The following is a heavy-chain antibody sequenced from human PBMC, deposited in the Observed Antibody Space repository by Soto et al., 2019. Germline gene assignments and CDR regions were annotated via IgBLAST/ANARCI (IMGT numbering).Heavy chain of an antibody. CDR2: IHHSGTT. V-gene: IGHV4-4*02. CDR3: ARAYSSSWYMYDY. Sequence: SETLSLTCAVSGDSISSNNWWSWVRQPPGKGLEWIGEIHHSGTTNYNPSLNSRVTISVDKSENQVSLMLASVTAADTAVYYCARAYSSSWYMYDYWGQGTLVTVSS. D-gene: IGHD6-13*01. J-gene: IGHJ4*02. CDR1: GDSISSNNW.